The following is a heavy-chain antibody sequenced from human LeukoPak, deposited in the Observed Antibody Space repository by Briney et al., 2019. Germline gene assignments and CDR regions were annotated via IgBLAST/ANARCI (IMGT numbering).Heavy chain of an antibody. J-gene: IGHJ5*02. CDR3: ARERAPDGFDP. D-gene: IGHD1-14*01. V-gene: IGHV3-21*01. Sequence: GGSLRLSCAASGFTFSSYSMNWVRQAPGKGLEWVSSISSSSSYIYYADSVKGRFTISRDNAKNSLYLRMNSLRAEDTAVYYCARERAPDGFDPWGQGTLVTVSS. CDR1: GFTFSSYS. CDR2: ISSSSSYI.